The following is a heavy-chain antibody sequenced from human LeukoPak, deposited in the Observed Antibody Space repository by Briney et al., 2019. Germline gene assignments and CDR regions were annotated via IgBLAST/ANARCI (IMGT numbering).Heavy chain of an antibody. CDR3: ARGRGITGTTPLDY. J-gene: IGHJ4*02. Sequence: ASVKVSCKASGYTFTSYGISWVRQAPGQGLEWMGWISAYNGNTNYAQKLQGRVTMTTDTSTSTAYMELRSPRSDDTAVYYCARGRGITGTTPLDYWGQGTLVTVSS. V-gene: IGHV1-18*01. CDR2: ISAYNGNT. CDR1: GYTFTSYG. D-gene: IGHD1-20*01.